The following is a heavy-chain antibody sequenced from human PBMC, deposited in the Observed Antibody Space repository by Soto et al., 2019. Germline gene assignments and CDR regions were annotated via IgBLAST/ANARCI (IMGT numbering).Heavy chain of an antibody. Sequence: SWTXSLTCRFSVGSSIVFHFVLIRHPPGKGLEWIGHLYYSGSTNYNPSLKGRATILVDTSRNHFSLKLSSFTAADTAVYFCARDIQVYQGQYYQGMEVWGPGPKVNVSS. CDR2: LYYSGST. J-gene: IGHJ6*02. V-gene: IGHV4-59*01. CDR3: ARDIQVYQGQYYQGMEV. CDR1: VGSSIVFH. D-gene: IGHD6-19*01.